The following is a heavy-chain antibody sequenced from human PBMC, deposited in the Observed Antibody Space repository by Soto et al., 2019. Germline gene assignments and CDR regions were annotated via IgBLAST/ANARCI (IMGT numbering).Heavy chain of an antibody. Sequence: GGSLRLSCAASGFTFSSYAMSWVRQAPGKGLEWVSTISGSGGSTYYADSVKGRFTISRDNSKNTLYVQMNSLRAEDTAIYYCAKRAYSSSSWSTFDYWGQGTLVTVSS. D-gene: IGHD6-13*01. CDR2: ISGSGGST. CDR3: AKRAYSSSSWSTFDY. J-gene: IGHJ4*02. CDR1: GFTFSSYA. V-gene: IGHV3-23*01.